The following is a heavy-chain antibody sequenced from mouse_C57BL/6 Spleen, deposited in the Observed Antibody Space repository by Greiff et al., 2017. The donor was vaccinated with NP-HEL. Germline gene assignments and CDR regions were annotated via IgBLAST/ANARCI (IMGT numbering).Heavy chain of an antibody. Sequence: EVKLMESGGDLVKPGGSLKLSCAASGFTFSSYGMSWVRQTPDKRLEWVATIRSGGSYTYYPDSVKGRFTISRDNAKNTLYLQMSSLKSEDTAMYYCARRGDSMITTVYYYAMDYWGQGTSVTVSS. V-gene: IGHV5-6*02. D-gene: IGHD2-4*01. CDR1: GFTFSSYG. CDR2: IRSGGSYT. CDR3: ARRGDSMITTVYYYAMDY. J-gene: IGHJ4*01.